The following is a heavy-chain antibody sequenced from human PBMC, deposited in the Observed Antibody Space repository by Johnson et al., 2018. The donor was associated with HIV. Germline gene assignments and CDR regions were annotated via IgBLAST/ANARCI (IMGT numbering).Heavy chain of an antibody. Sequence: QVQLVESGGGLVQPGGSLRLSCAASGFTFSSFAFHWVRQAPGKGLEWVAVISYDGSNKYYADSVKGRFTISRYNANKMLYLQMNILRVADTAVSYCARVVNGDYAVSAFDIWGQGTMVTVSS. V-gene: IGHV3-30-3*01. D-gene: IGHD4-17*01. CDR1: GFTFSSFA. J-gene: IGHJ3*02. CDR3: ARVVNGDYAVSAFDI. CDR2: ISYDGSNK.